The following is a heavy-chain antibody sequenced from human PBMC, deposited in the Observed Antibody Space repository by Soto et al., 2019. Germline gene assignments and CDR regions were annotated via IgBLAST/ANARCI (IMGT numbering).Heavy chain of an antibody. D-gene: IGHD6-19*01. V-gene: IGHV4-59*02. Sequence: PSETLSLTCSVSGVSVNSYYWSWIRQPPGKGLEWIGYVDSTGSTNYSPSLKSRVTILLDKSKNQFSLKLRSVTAADTAMYFCARNYGYNSGWFPFDFWGQGTLVTVSS. CDR1: GVSVNSYY. CDR3: ARNYGYNSGWFPFDF. J-gene: IGHJ4*02. CDR2: VDSTGST.